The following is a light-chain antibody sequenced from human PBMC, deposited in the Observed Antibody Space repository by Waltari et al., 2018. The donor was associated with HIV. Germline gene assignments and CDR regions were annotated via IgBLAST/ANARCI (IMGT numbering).Light chain of an antibody. CDR1: SSNIGSNP. V-gene: IGLV1-44*01. CDR2: SPN. Sequence: SVLTQPPSASGTPGQRVTISCSGSSSNIGSNPINWYPHLPGTAPKLLIYSPNQRPAGVPDRFSGCESGASASLAISGLQSEDEADYFCAAWDDSLNGWVVGGGTKLTVL. J-gene: IGLJ3*02. CDR3: AAWDDSLNGWV.